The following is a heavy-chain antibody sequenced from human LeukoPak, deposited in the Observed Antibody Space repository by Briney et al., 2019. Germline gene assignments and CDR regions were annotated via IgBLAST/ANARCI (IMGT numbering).Heavy chain of an antibody. CDR2: IYYSGST. CDR1: GGSISSSSYY. CDR3: ARDGDRSGWTRSDY. D-gene: IGHD6-19*01. J-gene: IGHJ4*02. Sequence: SETLSLTCTVSGGSISSSSYYWGWIRQPPGKGLEWIGSIYYSGSTYYNPSLKSRVAISADRSKNQFSLKLSSVTAADTAVYYCARDGDRSGWTRSDYWGQGTLVTVSS. V-gene: IGHV4-39*07.